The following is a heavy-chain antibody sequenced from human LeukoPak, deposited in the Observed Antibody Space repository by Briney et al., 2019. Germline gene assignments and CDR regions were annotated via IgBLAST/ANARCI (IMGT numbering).Heavy chain of an antibody. CDR3: ATTNGYDFWSAFDY. J-gene: IGHJ4*02. CDR1: GGSFSGYY. V-gene: IGHV4-34*01. CDR2: INHSGST. Sequence: SETLSLTCAVYGGSFSGYYWSWFRQPPGKGLEWIGEINHSGSTNYNPSLKSRVTISVDTSKNQFPLKLSSVTAADTAVYYCATTNGYDFWSAFDYWGQGTLVTVSS. D-gene: IGHD3-3*01.